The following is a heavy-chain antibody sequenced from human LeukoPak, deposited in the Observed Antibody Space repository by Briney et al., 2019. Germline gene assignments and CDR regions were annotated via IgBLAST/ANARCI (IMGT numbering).Heavy chain of an antibody. Sequence: ASVKVSCKASGYAFTDYFIHWVRQAPGQGLEWMGWINPSDGGTIYAQKFRGRVTMTRDSSIRTAYMEMNRLRSDDTAVYYCATTTRSTASFLSWGQGTLVTVSS. CDR3: ATTTRSTASFLS. D-gene: IGHD1-1*01. J-gene: IGHJ5*02. V-gene: IGHV1-2*02. CDR2: INPSDGGT. CDR1: GYAFTDYF.